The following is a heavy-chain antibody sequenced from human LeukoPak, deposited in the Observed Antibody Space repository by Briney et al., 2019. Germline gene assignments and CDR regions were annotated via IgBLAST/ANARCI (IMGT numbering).Heavy chain of an antibody. CDR1: GFTFSNHA. V-gene: IGHV3-23*01. CDR2: ISGRGTVT. Sequence: PGGALRLSCAASGFTFSNHAMNWVRPALGKGLEWVSIISGRGTVTYYADSVKGRCTISRDNTKNTLYLQMNSLRAEDTAVYYCAKTSVGEGRIIGSGYFDNWGQGTLVTVSS. CDR3: AKTSVGEGRIIGSGYFDN. J-gene: IGHJ4*02. D-gene: IGHD2-15*01.